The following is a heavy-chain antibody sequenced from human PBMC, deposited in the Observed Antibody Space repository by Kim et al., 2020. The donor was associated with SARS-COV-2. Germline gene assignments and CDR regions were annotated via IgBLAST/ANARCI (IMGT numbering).Heavy chain of an antibody. Sequence: SETLSLTCTVSGGSISSGGYYWSWIRQHPGKGLEWIGYIYYSGSTYYNPSLKSRVTISVDTSKYQFSLKLSSVTAADTAVYYCARARITMIVVVNAFDIWGQGTMVTVSS. D-gene: IGHD3-22*01. V-gene: IGHV4-31*03. CDR2: IYYSGST. J-gene: IGHJ3*02. CDR1: GGSISSGGYY. CDR3: ARARITMIVVVNAFDI.